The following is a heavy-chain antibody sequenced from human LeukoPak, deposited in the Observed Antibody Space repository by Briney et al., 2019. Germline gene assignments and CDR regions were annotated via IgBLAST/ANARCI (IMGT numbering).Heavy chain of an antibody. J-gene: IGHJ4*02. D-gene: IGHD3-3*01. V-gene: IGHV4-34*01. CDR3: ARALGFDDFWSGASSYYFDY. CDR2: INHSGST. Sequence: SETLSLTCAVYGGSFSGYYWSWIRQPPGKGLEWIGEINHSGSTNYNPSLKSRVTISVDTSKNQFSLKLSSVTAADTAVYYCARALGFDDFWSGASSYYFDYWGRGTLVTVSS. CDR1: GGSFSGYY.